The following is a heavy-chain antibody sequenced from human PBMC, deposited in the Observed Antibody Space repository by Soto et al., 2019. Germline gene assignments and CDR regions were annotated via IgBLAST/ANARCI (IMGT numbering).Heavy chain of an antibody. Sequence: PSDTLSLTCTVSGGSISSYYWSWIRQPPGKGLEWIGYIYYSGSTNYNPSLKSRVTISVDTSKNQFSLKLSSVTAADTAVYYCARSYSSSSVDYWGQGTLVTVSS. CDR3: ARSYSSSSVDY. CDR2: IYYSGST. J-gene: IGHJ4*02. D-gene: IGHD6-13*01. CDR1: GGSISSYY. V-gene: IGHV4-59*08.